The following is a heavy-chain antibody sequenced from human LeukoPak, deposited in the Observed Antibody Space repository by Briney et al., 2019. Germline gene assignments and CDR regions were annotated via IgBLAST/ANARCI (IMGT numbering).Heavy chain of an antibody. Sequence: SETLSLTCTVSGGSISSGGYYWSWIRQHPGKGLEWIGYIYYSGSTYYNPSLKSRVTISVDTSKNQFSLKLSSVTAADTAVYYCARRPYDFWRSWFDPWGQGTLVTVSS. CDR2: IYYSGST. CDR3: ARRPYDFWRSWFDP. V-gene: IGHV4-30-4*08. CDR1: GGSISSGGYY. D-gene: IGHD3-3*01. J-gene: IGHJ5*02.